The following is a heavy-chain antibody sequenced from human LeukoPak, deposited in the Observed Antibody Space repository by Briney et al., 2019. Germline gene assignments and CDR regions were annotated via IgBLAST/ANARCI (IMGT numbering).Heavy chain of an antibody. D-gene: IGHD3-10*01. CDR2: LFNSVST. V-gene: IGHV4-39*01. Sequence: SETLSLTCSVSGGSMSSSSYYYYWGWIRRPPGKGLEWIGRLFNSVSTYYNPSLKRRLTMSVDTSKNQCSMRLTSVTAADTAVYYCARNNSMVRGALDYWGQGILVTVSS. CDR1: GGSMSSSSYYYY. J-gene: IGHJ4*01. CDR3: ARNNSMVRGALDY.